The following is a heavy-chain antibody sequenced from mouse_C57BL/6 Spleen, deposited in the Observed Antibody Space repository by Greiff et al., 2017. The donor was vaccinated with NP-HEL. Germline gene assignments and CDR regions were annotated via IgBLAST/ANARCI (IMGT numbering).Heavy chain of an antibody. D-gene: IGHD1-1*02. CDR2: IYPGDGDT. Sequence: VQLQQSGPELVKPGASVKISCKASGYAFSSSWMNWVKQRPGKGLEWIGRIYPGDGDTNYNGKFKGKATLTADKSSSTAYMQLSSLTSEDSAVYFCARGRYGGAMDYWGQGTSVTVSS. J-gene: IGHJ4*01. V-gene: IGHV1-82*01. CDR3: ARGRYGGAMDY. CDR1: GYAFSSSW.